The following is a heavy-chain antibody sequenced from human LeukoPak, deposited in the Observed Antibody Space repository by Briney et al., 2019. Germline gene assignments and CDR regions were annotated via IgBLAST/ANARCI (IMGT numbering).Heavy chain of an antibody. D-gene: IGHD4-17*01. Sequence: PGGSLRLSCTVSGFTVSSNSMSWVRQAPGKGLEWVSFIYSDNTHYSDSVKGRFTISRDNSKNTLYLQMNSLRAEDTAVYYCARGQGTVTSDYWGQGTLVTVSS. CDR1: GFTVSSNS. V-gene: IGHV3-53*01. CDR2: IYSDNT. CDR3: ARGQGTVTSDY. J-gene: IGHJ4*02.